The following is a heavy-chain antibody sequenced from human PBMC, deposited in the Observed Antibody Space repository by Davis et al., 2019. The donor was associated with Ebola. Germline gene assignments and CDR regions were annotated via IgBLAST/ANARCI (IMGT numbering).Heavy chain of an antibody. D-gene: IGHD4-23*01. CDR2: IRYDGSNK. J-gene: IGHJ6*02. V-gene: IGHV3-30*02. CDR1: GFTFSSYG. Sequence: GESLKISCAASGFTFSSYGMHWVRQAPGKGLEWVAFIRYDGSNKYYADSVKGRFTISRDNSKNTLYLQMNSLRAEDTAVYYCARDQAVVYYYGMDVWGQGTTVTVSS. CDR3: ARDQAVVYYYGMDV.